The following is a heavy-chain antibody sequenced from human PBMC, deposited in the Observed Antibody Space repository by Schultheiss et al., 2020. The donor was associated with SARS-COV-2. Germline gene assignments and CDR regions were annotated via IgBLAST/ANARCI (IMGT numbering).Heavy chain of an antibody. CDR2: IYYSGST. CDR1: GFTFSDYY. V-gene: IGHV4-59*12. CDR3: AAYRVGGSGRGD. D-gene: IGHD2-15*01. J-gene: IGHJ4*02. Sequence: GSLRLSCAASGFTFSDYYMSWIRQPPGKGLEWIGYIYYSGSTNYNPSLKSRVTISVDTSKNQFSLTLTSVTAADTAVYYCAAYRVGGSGRGDWGQGALVTVSS.